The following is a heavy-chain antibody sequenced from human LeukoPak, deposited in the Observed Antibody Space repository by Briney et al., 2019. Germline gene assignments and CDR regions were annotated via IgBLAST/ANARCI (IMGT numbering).Heavy chain of an antibody. J-gene: IGHJ4*02. CDR3: ASVTRSSSGYYHRHIGN. CDR1: GFTFSSYE. CDR2: ISSSGSTI. D-gene: IGHD3-22*01. Sequence: PGGSLRLSCAASGFTFSSYEMNWVRQAPGKGLERVSYISSSGSTIYYADSVKGRFTISRDNAKNSLYLQMNSLRAEDTAVYYCASVTRSSSGYYHRHIGNWGQGTLVTVSS. V-gene: IGHV3-48*03.